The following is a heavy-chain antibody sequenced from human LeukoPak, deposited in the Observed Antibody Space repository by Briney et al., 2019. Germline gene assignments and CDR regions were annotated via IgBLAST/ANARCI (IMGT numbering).Heavy chain of an antibody. CDR1: GGSISSYY. V-gene: IGHV4-4*07. D-gene: IGHD3-3*01. J-gene: IGHJ4*02. Sequence: SETLSLTCTVSGGSISSYYWSWIRQPAGKGLEWIGRIYTSGSTNYNPSLKSRVTISVDTSKNQFSLKLSSVTAADTAVYYCARQTYDSWSGPIDYWGQGTLVTVSS. CDR3: ARQTYDSWSGPIDY. CDR2: IYTSGST.